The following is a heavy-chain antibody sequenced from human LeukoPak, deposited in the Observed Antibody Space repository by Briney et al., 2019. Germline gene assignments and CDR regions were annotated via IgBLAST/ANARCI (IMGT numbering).Heavy chain of an antibody. D-gene: IGHD3-10*01. CDR2: ISYDGSNK. CDR1: GFTFSSYA. J-gene: IGHJ4*02. Sequence: GGSLRLSCAASGFTFSSYAMHWVRQAPGKGLEWVAVISYDGSNKYYADSVKGRFTISRDNSKNTLYLQMNSLRAEDTAVYYCARSGYYYGSGSYYNNGDYWGQGTLVTVSS. CDR3: ARSGYYYGSGSYYNNGDY. V-gene: IGHV3-30*14.